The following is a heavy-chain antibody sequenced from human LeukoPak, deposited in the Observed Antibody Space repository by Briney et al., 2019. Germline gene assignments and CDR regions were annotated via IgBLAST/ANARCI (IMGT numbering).Heavy chain of an antibody. Sequence: PGGSLRLSCAAYGFTFSSYATHWVRQAPGKGLEWVAVISYDGSNKYYADSVKGRFTISRDNSKNTLYLQMNSLRAEDTAVYYCARGFRITMIVVVITGFDYWGQGTLVTVSS. J-gene: IGHJ4*02. CDR3: ARGFRITMIVVVITGFDY. CDR2: ISYDGSNK. V-gene: IGHV3-30-3*01. CDR1: GFTFSSYA. D-gene: IGHD3-22*01.